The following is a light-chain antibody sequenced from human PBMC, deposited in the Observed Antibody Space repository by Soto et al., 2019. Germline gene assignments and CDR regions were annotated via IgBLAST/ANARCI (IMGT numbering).Light chain of an antibody. Sequence: HSALTQPASVSGSPGLSITISCTGTSNDVGGYDYVSWYRQYPDRAPRLLIYEVTNRPSGISDRFSGSRSGNTASLTISGLQADDEADYYCATYTVTGTLIFGGGTKLTVL. J-gene: IGLJ2*01. CDR2: EVT. CDR1: SNDVGGYDY. V-gene: IGLV2-14*01. CDR3: ATYTVTGTLI.